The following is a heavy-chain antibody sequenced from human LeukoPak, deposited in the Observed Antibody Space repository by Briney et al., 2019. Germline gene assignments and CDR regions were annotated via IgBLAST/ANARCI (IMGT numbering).Heavy chain of an antibody. CDR3: AKAMAVDTGSLFDY. D-gene: IGHD5-18*01. V-gene: IGHV3-23*01. CDR2: ISGSGGSA. J-gene: IGHJ4*02. Sequence: PGGSLRLSCAASGFTFSNYAMSWLRQAPGKGLEWVSSISGSGGSAYSADSVKGRFTISRDNSRNTLYLQMSSLRADDTAVYYCAKAMAVDTGSLFDYWGQGTLVTVSS. CDR1: GFTFSNYA.